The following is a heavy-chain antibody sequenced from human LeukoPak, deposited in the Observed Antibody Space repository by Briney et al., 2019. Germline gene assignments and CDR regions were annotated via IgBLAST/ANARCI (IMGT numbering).Heavy chain of an antibody. V-gene: IGHV3-23*01. CDR3: AKDGQYSSSSPYYFDY. D-gene: IGHD6-6*01. Sequence: PGGSLRLSCAAYGFTFSSYAMSWVRQAPGKGLEWVSGISASGGTTYYADSVEGRFTISRDNSKNTLYVQMNSLRAEDTAVYYCAKDGQYSSSSPYYFDYWGQGTLVTVSS. J-gene: IGHJ4*02. CDR1: GFTFSSYA. CDR2: ISASGGTT.